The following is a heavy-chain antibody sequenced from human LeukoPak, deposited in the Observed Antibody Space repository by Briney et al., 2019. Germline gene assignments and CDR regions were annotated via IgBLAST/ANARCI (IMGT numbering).Heavy chain of an antibody. CDR3: ARVVVAATGFDY. D-gene: IGHD2-15*01. CDR2: IYYSGST. J-gene: IGHJ4*02. CDR1: GGSISSHY. V-gene: IGHV4-59*05. Sequence: SETLSLTCTVSGGSISSHYWSWIRQPPGKGLEWIGSIYYSGSTYYNPSLKSRVTISVDTSKNQFSLKLSSVTAADTAVYYCARVVVAATGFDYWGQGTLVTVSS.